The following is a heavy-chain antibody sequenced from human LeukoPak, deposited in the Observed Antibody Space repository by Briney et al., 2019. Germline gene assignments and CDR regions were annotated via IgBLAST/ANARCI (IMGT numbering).Heavy chain of an antibody. D-gene: IGHD1-26*01. Sequence: GGSLRLSCAASGFTFSNYSMNWDRQAPGKGLEWVSSISSSSSYIYYADSVKGRFTISRDNAKNSLYLQMNSLRAEDTAVYYCASSAGGYYYYVMEVWGQGTTVTVSS. CDR1: GFTFSNYS. V-gene: IGHV3-21*01. CDR2: ISSSSSYI. CDR3: ASSAGGYYYYVMEV. J-gene: IGHJ6*02.